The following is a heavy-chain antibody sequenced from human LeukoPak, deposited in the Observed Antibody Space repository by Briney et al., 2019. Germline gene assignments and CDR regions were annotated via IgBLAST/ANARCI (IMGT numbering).Heavy chain of an antibody. CDR3: ARDSPGDQLLYLGFDP. J-gene: IGHJ5*02. CDR1: GYTFTSYG. Sequence: ASVKVSCKASGYTFTSYGISWVRQAPGQGLEWMGWISAYNGNTNYAQKLQGRVTMTTDTSTSTAYMELRGLRSDDTAVYYCARDSPGDQLLYLGFDPWGQGTLVTVSS. V-gene: IGHV1-18*01. D-gene: IGHD2-2*02. CDR2: ISAYNGNT.